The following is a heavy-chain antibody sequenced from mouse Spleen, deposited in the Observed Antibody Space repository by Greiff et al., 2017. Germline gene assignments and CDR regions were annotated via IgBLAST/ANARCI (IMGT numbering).Heavy chain of an antibody. Sequence: QVQLQQSGAELVKPGASVKMSCKASGYTFTTYPIEWMKQNHGKSLEWIGNIHPYNDDTKYNEKFKGKATLTSDKSSSTAYMELSSLTSEDSAVYYCARHGNYLYAMDYWGPGTSVTVSS. CDR1: GYTFTTYP. CDR3: ARHGNYLYAMDY. V-gene: IGHV1-47*01. J-gene: IGHJ4*01. D-gene: IGHD2-1*01. CDR2: IHPYNDDT.